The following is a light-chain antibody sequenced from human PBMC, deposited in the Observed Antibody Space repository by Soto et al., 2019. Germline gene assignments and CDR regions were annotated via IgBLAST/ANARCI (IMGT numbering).Light chain of an antibody. CDR3: QQYGSSRWT. CDR1: QCVSSTY. CDR2: GAS. J-gene: IGKJ1*01. V-gene: IGKV3-20*01. Sequence: EIVLTQSPGTLSLSPGERATISCRASQCVSSTYLAWLQEKAGQAPRLLIHGASSRPIDIPDRFSGSGSGTDFTLTMSRLEPEDFAVYYCQQYGSSRWTFGQGTKVEIK.